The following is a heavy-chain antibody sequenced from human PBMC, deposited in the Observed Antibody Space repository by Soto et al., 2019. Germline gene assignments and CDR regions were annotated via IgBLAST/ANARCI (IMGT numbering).Heavy chain of an antibody. D-gene: IGHD3-10*01. CDR3: ARDPSEFGELLQLRYYYYGMGV. J-gene: IGHJ6*02. V-gene: IGHV3-30-3*01. CDR1: GFTFSSYA. CDR2: ISYDGSNK. Sequence: GGSLRLSCAASGFTFSSYAMHWVRQAPGKGLEWVAVISYDGSNKYYADSVKGRFTISRDNSKNTLYLQMNSLRAEDTAVYYCARDPSEFGELLQLRYYYYGMGVWGQGTTVTVSS.